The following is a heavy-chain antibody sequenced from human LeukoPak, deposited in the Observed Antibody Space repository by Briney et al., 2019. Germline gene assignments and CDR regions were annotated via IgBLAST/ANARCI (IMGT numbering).Heavy chain of an antibody. V-gene: IGHV3-7*01. J-gene: IGHJ4*02. Sequence: GGSLRLSCVVSGFTFTTSWMAGVRQAPGKGLEWLANINRDGRQTYYVDSVKGRFTISRDNAENSLYLQMNSLRAEDTAVYYCATSLDAPGNYWGQGSLVTVS. CDR3: ATSLDAPGNY. CDR1: GFTFTTSW. D-gene: IGHD3-9*01. CDR2: INRDGRQT.